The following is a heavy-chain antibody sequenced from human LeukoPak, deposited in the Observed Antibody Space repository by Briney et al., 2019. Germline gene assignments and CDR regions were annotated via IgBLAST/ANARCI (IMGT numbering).Heavy chain of an antibody. CDR2: MNPNSGNT. D-gene: IGHD3-10*01. CDR3: PREGRITMVRGSLGYYYYMDV. V-gene: IGHV1-8*03. CDR1: GYTFTSYD. J-gene: IGHJ6*03. Sequence: ASVKVSCKASGYTFTSYDINWVRQATGQGLEWMGWMNPNSGNTGYAQKFQGRVTITRNTPISTAYMELSSLRSEDTAVYYCPREGRITMVRGSLGYYYYMDVWGKGTTVTVSS.